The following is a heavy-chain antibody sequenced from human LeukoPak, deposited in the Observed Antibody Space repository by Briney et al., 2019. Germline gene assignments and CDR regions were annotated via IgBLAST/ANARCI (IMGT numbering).Heavy chain of an antibody. J-gene: IGHJ4*02. V-gene: IGHV4-4*07. Sequence: SETLSLTCTVSGGSISSYYWSWIRQPAGKGLEWIGRIYTSGSTNYNPSLKSRVTMSVDTSKNQFSLKLSSVTAADTAVYYCAREGGPYYCDSSGYWGYFDYWGQGTLVTVSS. D-gene: IGHD3-22*01. CDR3: AREGGPYYCDSSGYWGYFDY. CDR1: GGSISSYY. CDR2: IYTSGST.